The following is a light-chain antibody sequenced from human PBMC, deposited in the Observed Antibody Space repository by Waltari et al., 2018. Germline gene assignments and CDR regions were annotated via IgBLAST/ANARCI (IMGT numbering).Light chain of an antibody. CDR3: QQYGSSPQGT. V-gene: IGKV3-20*01. Sequence: EIVLTQSPGTLSLSPGERATLSCRASQSVGNNYLAWYQQKPGQAPRLLIYGAFTRATGIPDRFSGRGSGTDFTLTIATLEPEDFAVYYCQQYGSSPQGTFGQGTKV. CDR1: QSVGNNY. J-gene: IGKJ1*01. CDR2: GAF.